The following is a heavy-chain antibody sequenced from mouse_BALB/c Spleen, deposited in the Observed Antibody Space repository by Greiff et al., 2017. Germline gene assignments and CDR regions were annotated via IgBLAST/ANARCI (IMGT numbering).Heavy chain of an antibody. D-gene: IGHD1-1*02. V-gene: IGHV3-8*02. CDR3: ARSMGRWFAY. J-gene: IGHJ3*01. Sequence: EVHLVESGPSLVKPSQTLSLTCSVTGDSITSGYWNWIRKFPGNKLEYMGYISYSGSTYYNPSLKSRISITRDTSKNQYFLQLNSVTTEDTATYYVARSMGRWFAYWGQGTLVTVSA. CDR1: GDSITSGY. CDR2: ISYSGST.